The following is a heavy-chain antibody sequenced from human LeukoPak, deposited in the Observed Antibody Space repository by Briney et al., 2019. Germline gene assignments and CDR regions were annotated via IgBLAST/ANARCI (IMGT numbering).Heavy chain of an antibody. Sequence: SETLSLTCVVYGGSFSGYFWAWIRQPPGKGLEWIGEFNLGAITHYTASHKRRVTISVQTSHNQFSLKLNPVTAADPAVYYCARGLEQFYYDRGVPLDKRLGSYSRPQHWGRGTLVSVSS. V-gene: IGHV4-34*01. J-gene: IGHJ1*01. CDR2: FNLGAIT. D-gene: IGHD3-22*01. CDR3: ARGLEQFYYDRGVPLDKRLGSYSRPQH. CDR1: GGSFSGYF.